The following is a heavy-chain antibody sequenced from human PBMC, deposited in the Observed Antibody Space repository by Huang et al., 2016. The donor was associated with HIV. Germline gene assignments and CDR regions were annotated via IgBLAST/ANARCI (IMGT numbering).Heavy chain of an antibody. V-gene: IGHV1-18*01. J-gene: IGHJ6*03. D-gene: IGHD3-22*01. CDR2: INTDHGYT. CDR3: ARDFRKGHYHDSNGKRRLLYYYYMDV. CDR1: GYTFTTYG. Sequence: QVHLVQSGAEVKKPGASVKVSCKASGYTFTTYGLSWVRQAPGQGLEWMGRINTDHGYTTHAQKVQGRVTMTADTATSPAYMEVRSLRSDDTAVYYCARDFRKGHYHDSNGKRRLLYYYYMDVWGKGTTVIVSS.